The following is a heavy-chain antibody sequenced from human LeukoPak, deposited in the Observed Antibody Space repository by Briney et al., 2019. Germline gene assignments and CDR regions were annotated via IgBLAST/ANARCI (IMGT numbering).Heavy chain of an antibody. J-gene: IGHJ4*02. CDR1: GFTFSSRDW. V-gene: IGHV3-7*01. CDR3: ARQKYLRGPDVEYFDY. CDR2: IKQDGSEK. D-gene: IGHD5/OR15-5a*01. Sequence: GGSLRLSCVASGFTFSSRDWMTWVRQAPGKGLEWVANIKQDGSEKNYVDSVKGRFTISRDNAKNSLYLQMNSLRAEDTAVYYCARQKYLRGPDVEYFDYWGQGTLVTVSS.